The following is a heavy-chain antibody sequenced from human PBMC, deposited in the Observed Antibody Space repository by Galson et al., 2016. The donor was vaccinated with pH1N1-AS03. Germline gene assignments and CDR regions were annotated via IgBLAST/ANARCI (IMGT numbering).Heavy chain of an antibody. Sequence: QSGAEVKKPGESLKISCKGSGYRFTNYWIGWVRQMPGKGLEWMGIIYPGNSDSRYNKSFQGQVTISADTSISTVYLQWGSLQASDTAVYYCARPRLNYFDNWGQGTLVTVSS. CDR1: GYRFTNYW. V-gene: IGHV5-51*03. D-gene: IGHD3-16*01. CDR2: IYPGNSDS. CDR3: ARPRLNYFDN. J-gene: IGHJ4*02.